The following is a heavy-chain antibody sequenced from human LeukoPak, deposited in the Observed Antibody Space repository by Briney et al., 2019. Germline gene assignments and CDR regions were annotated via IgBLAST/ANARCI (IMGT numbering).Heavy chain of an antibody. D-gene: IGHD5/OR15-5a*01. V-gene: IGHV3-20*04. CDR3: ARGTVSYYYYYMDV. Sequence: GGSLRLSCVACGFMIDDHGMSWVRQVPGKGLEWVSGINWNGGSTGYVDSVKGRFTISRDNAKNSLYLQMNSLRAEDTALYYCARGTVSYYYYYMDVWGKGTTVTVSS. J-gene: IGHJ6*03. CDR2: INWNGGST. CDR1: GFMIDDHG.